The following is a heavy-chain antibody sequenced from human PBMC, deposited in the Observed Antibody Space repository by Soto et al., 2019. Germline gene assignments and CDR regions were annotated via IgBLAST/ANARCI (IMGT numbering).Heavy chain of an antibody. V-gene: IGHV1-58*01. D-gene: IGHD3-3*01. Sequence: SVKVSCKASGFTFTSSAVQWVRQARGQRLEWIGWIVVGSGNTNYAQKFQERVTITRDMSTSTAYMELSSLRSEDTAVYYCAAENYDFLSGYYGLDYGMDVWGQGNTVTVSS. CDR1: GFTFTSSA. CDR3: AAENYDFLSGYYGLDYGMDV. J-gene: IGHJ6*02. CDR2: IVVGSGNT.